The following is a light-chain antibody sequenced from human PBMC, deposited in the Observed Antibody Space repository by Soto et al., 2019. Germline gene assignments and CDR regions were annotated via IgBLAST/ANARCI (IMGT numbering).Light chain of an antibody. CDR3: QQYNMYSWT. J-gene: IGKJ1*01. CDR1: QSLNNE. Sequence: QSPSTLSASVGDRVTITCRASQSLNNELAWYQQKPGKAPNLLMYDASTLERGVPSRFSGTGSGTEFTLTISSLQPDDFATYFCQQYNMYSWTFGQGTKVDIK. CDR2: DAS. V-gene: IGKV1-5*01.